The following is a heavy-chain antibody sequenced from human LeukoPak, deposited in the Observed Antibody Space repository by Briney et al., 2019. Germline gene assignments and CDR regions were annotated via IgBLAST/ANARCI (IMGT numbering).Heavy chain of an antibody. CDR3: ARGPWDGSSWDY. Sequence: GGSLRLSCAASGFTFSSYAMSWVRQAPGKGLEWVSVIYSAGSTYYADSVRGRFTISRDNSKNTLYLQMNSLRAEDTAVYYCARGPWDGSSWDYWGQGTLVTVSS. CDR2: IYSAGST. J-gene: IGHJ4*02. D-gene: IGHD6-13*01. CDR1: GFTFSSYA. V-gene: IGHV3-53*01.